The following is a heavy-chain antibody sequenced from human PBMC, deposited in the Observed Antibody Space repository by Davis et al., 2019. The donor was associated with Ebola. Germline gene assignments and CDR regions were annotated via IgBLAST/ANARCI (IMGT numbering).Heavy chain of an antibody. CDR1: GFTFSSYA. J-gene: IGHJ4*02. V-gene: IGHV3-64*01. CDR3: ARGYSLNY. CDR2: ISSNGGST. D-gene: IGHD6-13*01. Sequence: GGSLRLSCAASGFTFSSYAMHWVRQAPGKGLEYVSAISSNGGSTYYANYVKGRFTISRDNSKNTLYLQMNSLRAEDTAVYYCARGYSLNYWGQGTLVTVSS.